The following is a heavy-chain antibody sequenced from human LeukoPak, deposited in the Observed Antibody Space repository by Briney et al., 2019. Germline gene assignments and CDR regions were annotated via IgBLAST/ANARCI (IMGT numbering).Heavy chain of an antibody. D-gene: IGHD3-22*01. CDR1: GFTFSSYS. V-gene: IGHV3-21*01. Sequence: GGSLRLSCAASGFTFSSYSMNWVRQAPGKGLEWVSSISSSSSYIYYADSVKGRFTISRDNAKNSLYLQMNSLRAEDTAVYYCARDSYYASSGYRFSDYWGQGTLVTVSS. CDR3: ARDSYYASSGYRFSDY. J-gene: IGHJ4*02. CDR2: ISSSSSYI.